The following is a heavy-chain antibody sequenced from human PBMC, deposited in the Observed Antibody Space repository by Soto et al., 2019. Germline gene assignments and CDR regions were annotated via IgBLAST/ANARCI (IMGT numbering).Heavy chain of an antibody. CDR2: IRSKAYGGTT. CDR3: TRDPCSGGSCYSGY. J-gene: IGHJ4*02. CDR1: GFTFGDYA. D-gene: IGHD2-15*01. V-gene: IGHV3-49*03. Sequence: PGGSLRLSCTASGFTFGDYAMSWFRQAPGKGLEWVGFIRSKAYGGTTEYAASVKGRFTISRDDSKSIAYLQMNSLKTEDTAVYYCTRDPCSGGSCYSGYWGQGTLVTVSS.